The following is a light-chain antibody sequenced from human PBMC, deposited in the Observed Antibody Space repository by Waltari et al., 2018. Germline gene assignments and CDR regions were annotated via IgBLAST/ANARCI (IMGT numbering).Light chain of an antibody. J-gene: IGKJ4*01. CDR3: QQRSNWPLT. V-gene: IGKV3-11*01. CDR2: DAS. CDR1: QSVNNY. Sequence: EIVLTKSPATLSCSPGERATLSCRASQSVNNYLAWYQQKPGQAPSLLIYDASNRATGIPARFSGSGSGTDFTLTISSLEPEDFAVYYCQQRSNWPLTFGGGTKVEIK.